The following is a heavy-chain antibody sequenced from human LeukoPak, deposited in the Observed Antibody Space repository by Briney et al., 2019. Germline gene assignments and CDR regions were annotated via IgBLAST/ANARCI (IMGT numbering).Heavy chain of an antibody. Sequence: GGSLRLSCAASGFTFSSFDMNWVRQAPGKGLEWVSSISTSSRCIYYRDSVKGRFTISRDDAKNSLYLQMNSLRVEDTAVYYCARADCSGSTCYLRRSWFDPWGQGTLVTVSS. CDR3: ARADCSGSTCYLRRSWFDP. V-gene: IGHV3-21*01. CDR1: GFTFSSFD. CDR2: ISTSSRCI. D-gene: IGHD2-2*01. J-gene: IGHJ5*02.